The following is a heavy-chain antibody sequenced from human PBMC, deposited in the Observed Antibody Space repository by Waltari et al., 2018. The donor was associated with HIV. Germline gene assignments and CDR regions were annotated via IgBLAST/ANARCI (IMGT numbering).Heavy chain of an antibody. D-gene: IGHD7-27*01. Sequence: QVQLQQWGAGLLKPSETLSLTCAVYGGSLSGYYWNWIRQPPGKGLEWIGEINHSGSTNYNPSLKSRVSISVDTSKNQLSLRLSSVTAADTAVYYCARALGKRLNAFDIWGQGTMVTVSS. V-gene: IGHV4-34*02. CDR1: GGSLSGYY. CDR2: INHSGST. CDR3: ARALGKRLNAFDI. J-gene: IGHJ3*02.